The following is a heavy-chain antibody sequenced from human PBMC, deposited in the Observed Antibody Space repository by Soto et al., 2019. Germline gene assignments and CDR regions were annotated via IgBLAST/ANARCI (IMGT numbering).Heavy chain of an antibody. CDR3: ARRTVNIRTFYSGLKTHCFDY. CDR2: IYYSGST. V-gene: IGHV4-39*01. CDR1: GDSMSSSDYY. Sequence: QLQLHESGPGLVKPSETLSLTCAVSGDSMSSSDYYWGWIRQPPGKGLEWIGSIYYSGSTYYNPYLQSLVAISVDTSKNQFSLKLKSVTAADTAIYYCARRTVNIRTFYSGLKTHCFDYWGQGAPVTVSS. J-gene: IGHJ4*02. D-gene: IGHD6-19*01.